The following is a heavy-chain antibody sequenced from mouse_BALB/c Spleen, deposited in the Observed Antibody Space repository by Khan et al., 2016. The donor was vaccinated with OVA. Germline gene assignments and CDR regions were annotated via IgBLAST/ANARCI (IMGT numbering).Heavy chain of an antibody. D-gene: IGHD1-1*01. CDR3: ARIYGGDFDY. CDR2: ISYSGNT. CDR1: GYSITTDYA. J-gene: IGHJ2*01. V-gene: IGHV3-2*02. Sequence: EVKLLESGPGLVKPSQSLSLTCTVTGYSITTDYAWNWIRQFPGSKLEWMGHISYSGNTKYNPSLKSRISITRDTSKNQFFLQLKSVTTEDTARYYCARIYGGDFDYWGHGTTLTVSS.